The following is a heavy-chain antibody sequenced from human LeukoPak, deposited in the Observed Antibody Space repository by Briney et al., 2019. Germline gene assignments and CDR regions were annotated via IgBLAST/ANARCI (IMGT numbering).Heavy chain of an antibody. CDR1: GYTFTGYY. D-gene: IGHD5-24*01. Sequence: GASVKVSCKASGYTFTGYYMYWVRQAPGQGLEWMGWVNPNSGGTNYAQKFQGRVTMTRDTSISTAYMELSRLRSDDTAVYYCARVPNEPGRDVYNFGFDYWGQGTLVTVSS. CDR3: ARVPNEPGRDVYNFGFDY. CDR2: VNPNSGGT. V-gene: IGHV1-2*02. J-gene: IGHJ4*02.